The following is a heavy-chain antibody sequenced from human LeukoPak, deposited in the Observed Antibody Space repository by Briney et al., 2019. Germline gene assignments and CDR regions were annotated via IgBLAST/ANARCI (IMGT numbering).Heavy chain of an antibody. D-gene: IGHD6-19*01. CDR1: GYTFTSYA. V-gene: IGHV1-2*02. Sequence: ASVKVSCKASGYTFTSYAMHWVRQAPGQRLEWMGWINPNSGGTNYAQKFQGRVTMTRDTSISTAYMELSRLRSDDTAVYYCAREEYSSGCLDYWGQGTLVTVSS. CDR3: AREEYSSGCLDY. CDR2: INPNSGGT. J-gene: IGHJ4*02.